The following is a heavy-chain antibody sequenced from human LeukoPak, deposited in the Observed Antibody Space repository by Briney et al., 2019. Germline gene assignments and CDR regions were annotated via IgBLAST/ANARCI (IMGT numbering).Heavy chain of an antibody. D-gene: IGHD5-18*01. CDR1: GFTFSSYT. Sequence: GGSLRLSCAASGFTFSSYTMNWVRQAPGKGLEWVSSISSSSSYIYYADSVKGRFTISRDNAKNSLYLQMNSLRAEDTAVYYCARVGGYSYGYVDYWGQGTLVTASS. V-gene: IGHV3-21*01. J-gene: IGHJ4*02. CDR2: ISSSSSYI. CDR3: ARVGGYSYGYVDY.